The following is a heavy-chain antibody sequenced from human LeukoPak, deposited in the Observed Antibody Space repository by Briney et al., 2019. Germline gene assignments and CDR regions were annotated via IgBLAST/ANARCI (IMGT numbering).Heavy chain of an antibody. CDR2: ISGSGGST. J-gene: IGHJ6*02. D-gene: IGHD3-3*01. CDR1: GFTFSSYA. V-gene: IGHV3-23*01. Sequence: PGGSLRLSCAASGFTFSSYAMSWVRQAPGKGLEWVSAISGSGGSTYYADSVKGRFTIPRDNSKNTLYLQMNSLRAEDTAVYYCAILPRTPQDYYDFWSGYLSYYYYYGMDVWGQGTTVTVSS. CDR3: AILPRTPQDYYDFWSGYLSYYYYYGMDV.